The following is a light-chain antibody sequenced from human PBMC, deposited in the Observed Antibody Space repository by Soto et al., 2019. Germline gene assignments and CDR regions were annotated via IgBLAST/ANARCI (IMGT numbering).Light chain of an antibody. CDR1: QGIRNF. CDR2: AAS. Sequence: DIQMTQSPTSLSASVGDRVTITCRASQGIRNFVAWYQQKLGKAPKLRIYAASTLQSGVPSRFSGGGSGTDFTLTINSLQPEDVATYSCQKYSSVPVFGPGTKVEIK. V-gene: IGKV1-27*01. CDR3: QKYSSVPV. J-gene: IGKJ3*01.